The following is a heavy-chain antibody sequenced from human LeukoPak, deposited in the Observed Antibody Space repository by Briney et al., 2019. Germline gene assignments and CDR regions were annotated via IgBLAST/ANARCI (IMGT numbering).Heavy chain of an antibody. Sequence: SETLSLTCAVYGGSFSSYYWGWIRQPPGKGLEWIGSIDYSGSTYYNPSLKSRVTISVDTSKNQLSLKPSSVTAADTAVYYCARQTGSGLFILPGGQGTLVTVSS. CDR3: ARQTGSGLFILP. CDR1: GGSFSSYY. D-gene: IGHD3/OR15-3a*01. V-gene: IGHV4-39*01. CDR2: IDYSGST. J-gene: IGHJ4*02.